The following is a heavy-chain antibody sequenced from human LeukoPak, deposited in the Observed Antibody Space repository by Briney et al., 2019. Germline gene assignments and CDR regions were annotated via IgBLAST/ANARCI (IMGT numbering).Heavy chain of an antibody. CDR2: IIPIFGTA. Sequence: SVKVSCKPSGGTFSNYAISWVRQAPGQGLEWMGGIIPIFGTANYAQKFQGRVTITADESTSTAYMELSSLRSEDTAVYYCASHGLYCSSTSCYFDYWGQGTLVTVSS. V-gene: IGHV1-69*13. CDR3: ASHGLYCSSTSCYFDY. CDR1: GGTFSNYA. D-gene: IGHD2-2*01. J-gene: IGHJ4*02.